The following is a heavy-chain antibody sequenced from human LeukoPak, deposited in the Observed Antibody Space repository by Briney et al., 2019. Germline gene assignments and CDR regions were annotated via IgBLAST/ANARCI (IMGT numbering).Heavy chain of an antibody. CDR1: GYTFTCYH. D-gene: IGHD2-2*01. CDR3: ARDYCSSTSCLFDY. Sequence: ASVKVSCRASGYTFTCYHIHWVRQAPGQGLEWMGRINPNSGDTNYAQNFQGRVTMTRDTSINTAYMELSRLRSDGTAVYYCARDYCSSTSCLFDYWGQGTLVTVSS. CDR2: INPNSGDT. J-gene: IGHJ4*02. V-gene: IGHV1-2*06.